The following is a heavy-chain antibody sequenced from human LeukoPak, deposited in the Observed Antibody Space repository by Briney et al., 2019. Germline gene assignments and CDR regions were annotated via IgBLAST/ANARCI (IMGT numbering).Heavy chain of an antibody. Sequence: PGGSLRLSCAASGFTFSSYSMNWVRQAPGKGVEWVSSIGSSSSSIYYADSVEGRFTISRDNAKNSLYLQMNGLRAGDTAVYYCARGGHTVMVEAFDIWGQGTMVTVSS. CDR1: GFTFSSYS. CDR3: ARGGHTVMVEAFDI. J-gene: IGHJ3*02. CDR2: IGSSSSSI. D-gene: IGHD5-18*01. V-gene: IGHV3-21*01.